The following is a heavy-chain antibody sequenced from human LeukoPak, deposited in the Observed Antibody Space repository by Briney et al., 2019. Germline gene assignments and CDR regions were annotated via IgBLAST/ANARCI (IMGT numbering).Heavy chain of an antibody. J-gene: IGHJ3*02. D-gene: IGHD1-26*01. CDR1: GGTFSSYA. Sequence: SVKVSCKASGGTFSSYAISWVRQAPGQGLEWMGGIIPIFGTANYAQKFRGRVTITADKSTRTAYMELSSLTSEDTAVYYCARSDHNSWNAFDIWGQGTMVTVSS. CDR3: ARSDHNSWNAFDI. CDR2: IIPIFGTA. V-gene: IGHV1-69*06.